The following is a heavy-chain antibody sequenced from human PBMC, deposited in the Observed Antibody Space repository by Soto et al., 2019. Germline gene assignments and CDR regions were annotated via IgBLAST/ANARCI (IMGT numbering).Heavy chain of an antibody. CDR3: ARGRAYYYGSGSYSRFDP. CDR1: GGSISSGGYY. D-gene: IGHD3-10*01. CDR2: INHSGST. V-gene: IGHV4-34*01. Sequence: PSETLSLTCAVSGGSISSGGYYWSWIRQPPGKGLEWIGEINHSGSTNYNPSLKSRVTISVDTSKNQFSLKLSSVTAADTAVYYCARGRAYYYGSGSYSRFDPWGQGTLVTVSS. J-gene: IGHJ5*02.